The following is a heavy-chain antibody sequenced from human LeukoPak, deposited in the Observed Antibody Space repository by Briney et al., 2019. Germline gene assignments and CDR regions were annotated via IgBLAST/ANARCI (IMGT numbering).Heavy chain of an antibody. J-gene: IGHJ4*02. D-gene: IGHD6-19*01. Sequence: SETLSLTCTVSGGSMSNSPYYWGWVRQPPGKGLEWIGSIYYSGSTFYNPSLNSRVTISVDTSRNQFSLKLSSVTAADTAMYYCARHRYQWLVDYWGQGTLVTVSS. CDR1: GGSMSNSPYY. V-gene: IGHV4-39*01. CDR3: ARHRYQWLVDY. CDR2: IYYSGST.